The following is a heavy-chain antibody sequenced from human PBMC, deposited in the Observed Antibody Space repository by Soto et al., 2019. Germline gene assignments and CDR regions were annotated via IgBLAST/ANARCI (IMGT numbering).Heavy chain of an antibody. CDR3: ARDLGNFDSGSTSFDY. CDR2: IWYDGSKK. V-gene: IGHV3-33*01. D-gene: IGHD3-10*01. J-gene: IGHJ4*01. CDR1: GFTFSSYG. Sequence: VGSLRLSCAASGFTFSSYGMAWVRQAPGKGLEWVAIIWYDGSKKYHADSVKGRFTISRDDSKNTLYLQMNSLRAEDTAVYLCARDLGNFDSGSTSFDYSGHGTLVTVS.